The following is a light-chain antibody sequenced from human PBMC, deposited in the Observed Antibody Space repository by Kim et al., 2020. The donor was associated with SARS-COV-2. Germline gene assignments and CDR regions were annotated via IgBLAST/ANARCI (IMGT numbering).Light chain of an antibody. J-gene: IGKJ1*01. V-gene: IGKV3-15*01. CDR2: GVS. CDR1: ESVTDS. Sequence: ETVMTQSPATLSVSPGERATLSCRASESVTDSLAWYQQRPGQAPRLLIYGVSTRATGVPARFSGSGFGTEFTLIISSLQSEDFALYYWHQYDNWPQTFGQGTKVDIK. CDR3: HQYDNWPQT.